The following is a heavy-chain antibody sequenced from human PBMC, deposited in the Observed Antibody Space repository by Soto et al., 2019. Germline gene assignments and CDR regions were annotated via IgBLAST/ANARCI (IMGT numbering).Heavy chain of an antibody. V-gene: IGHV1-8*01. CDR2: MNPNSGNT. CDR1: GYTFTSYD. Sequence: QVQLVQSGAEVKKPGASVKVSCKASGYTFTSYDINWVRQATGQGLEWMGGMNPNSGNTGYAQKFQCXVTLTRNTSISTAYMELSSLRSEDTAVYYCAREKTSYGMDVWGQGTTVTVSS. CDR3: AREKTSYGMDV. J-gene: IGHJ6*02.